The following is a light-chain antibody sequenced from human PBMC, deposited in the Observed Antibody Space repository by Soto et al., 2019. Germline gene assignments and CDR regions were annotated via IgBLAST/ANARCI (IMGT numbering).Light chain of an antibody. Sequence: QSVLTQPPSASGTPGQRVTISCSGSSSNIGSNYVYWYQQLPGTAPKLLIYRNNQRPSGVPDRFSGSKSGTSASLAISGLRSGDEADYYCAAWEDSLSGRVVFGGGTKVTVL. CDR2: RNN. CDR1: SSNIGSNY. V-gene: IGLV1-47*01. CDR3: AAWEDSLSGRVV. J-gene: IGLJ2*01.